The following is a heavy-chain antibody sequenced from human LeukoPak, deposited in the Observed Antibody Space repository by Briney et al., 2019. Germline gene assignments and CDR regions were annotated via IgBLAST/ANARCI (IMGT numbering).Heavy chain of an antibody. J-gene: IGHJ4*02. Sequence: GGSLRLSCAASGFTFSSYAMHWVRQAPGKGLEWVAAISYDGSNKYYADSVKGRFTISRDNSKNTLYLQMNSLRAEDTAVYYCARDLSSGWYPEYYFDYWGQGTLVTVSS. V-gene: IGHV3-30-3*01. CDR1: GFTFSSYA. CDR2: ISYDGSNK. CDR3: ARDLSSGWYPEYYFDY. D-gene: IGHD6-19*01.